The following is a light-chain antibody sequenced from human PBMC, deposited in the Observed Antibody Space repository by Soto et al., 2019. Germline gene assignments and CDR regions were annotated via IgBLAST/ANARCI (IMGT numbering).Light chain of an antibody. J-gene: IGLJ1*01. CDR3: GSYTSSTTPYV. V-gene: IGLV2-14*01. Sequence: QSVLTQPASVSGSPGQSITISCTGTSSDVGGYNYVSWYQQHPGKAPKLMIYEVSNRPSGVSNRFSGSKSGNTASLTISGLQAGDEADYYCGSYTSSTTPYVFGTGTKVTLL. CDR2: EVS. CDR1: SSDVGGYNY.